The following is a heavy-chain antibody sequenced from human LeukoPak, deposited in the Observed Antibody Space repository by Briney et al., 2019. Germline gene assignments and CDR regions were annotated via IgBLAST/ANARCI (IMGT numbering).Heavy chain of an antibody. Sequence: PSETLSLTCTVSGGSISSSSYYWGWIRQPPGKGLEWIGSIYYSGSTYYSPSLKSRVTISVDTSKNQFSLKLSSVTAADTAVYYCARQSSSGWYLRDYWGQGTLVTVSS. CDR1: GGSISSSSYY. CDR3: ARQSSSGWYLRDY. V-gene: IGHV4-39*01. D-gene: IGHD6-19*01. J-gene: IGHJ4*02. CDR2: IYYSGST.